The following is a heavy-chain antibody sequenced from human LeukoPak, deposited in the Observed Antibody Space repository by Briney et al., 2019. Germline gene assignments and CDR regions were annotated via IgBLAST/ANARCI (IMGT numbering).Heavy chain of an antibody. CDR1: GGSASSGSYY. Sequence: SQTLSLTCTVSGGSASSGSYYWSWIRQPPGKGLEWIGYIYYSGSTNYNPSLKTRVTISVDTSKNQFSLKLSSVTAADTAVYYCAGYAGGVVVPSASIYYGMDVWGKGTTVTVSS. CDR3: AGYAGGVVVPSASIYYGMDV. J-gene: IGHJ6*04. CDR2: IYYSGST. V-gene: IGHV4-61*01. D-gene: IGHD2-2*01.